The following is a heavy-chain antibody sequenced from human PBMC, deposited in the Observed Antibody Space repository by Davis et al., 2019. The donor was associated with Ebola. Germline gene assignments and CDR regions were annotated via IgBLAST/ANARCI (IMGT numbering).Heavy chain of an antibody. J-gene: IGHJ4*02. CDR3: AREGGGWLQLRPYYFDY. CDR2: IKSNTDGGTT. V-gene: IGHV3-15*01. D-gene: IGHD5-24*01. CDR1: GFTFSSYA. Sequence: GESLKISCAASGFTFSSYAMSWVRQAPGKGLEWVGRIKSNTDGGTTDYAAPVKGRFTISRDDSKNTLYLQMNSLRAEDTAVYYCAREGGGWLQLRPYYFDYWGQGTLVTVSS.